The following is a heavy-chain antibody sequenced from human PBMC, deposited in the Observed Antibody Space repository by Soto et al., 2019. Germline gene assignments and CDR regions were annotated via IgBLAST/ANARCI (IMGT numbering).Heavy chain of an antibody. CDR2: IYYSGST. Sequence: SETLSLTCTVSGGSISSYYWSWIRQPPGKGLEWIGYIYYSGSTNYNPSLKSRVTISVDTSKNQFSLKLSSVTAADTAVFYCARVPYYYDSSGYIWWFDPWGQGTLVTVSS. CDR3: ARVPYYYDSSGYIWWFDP. CDR1: GGSISSYY. J-gene: IGHJ5*02. V-gene: IGHV4-59*01. D-gene: IGHD3-22*01.